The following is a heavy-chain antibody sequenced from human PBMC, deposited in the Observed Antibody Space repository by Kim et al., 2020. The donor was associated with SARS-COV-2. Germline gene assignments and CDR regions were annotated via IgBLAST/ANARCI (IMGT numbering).Heavy chain of an antibody. V-gene: IGHV5-51*01. CDR1: GYGFTSYW. D-gene: IGHD1-20*01. CDR2: IYGSDSDT. Sequence: GESLKISCQGAGYGFTSYWIGWLRQIPGKGPEWMGIIYGSDSDTRYSPSFQGQVTISADRSINTAYLQWNSLKASDTATYYCARLAYNMLYFDYWGQGNLVTVSS. CDR3: ARLAYNMLYFDY. J-gene: IGHJ4*01.